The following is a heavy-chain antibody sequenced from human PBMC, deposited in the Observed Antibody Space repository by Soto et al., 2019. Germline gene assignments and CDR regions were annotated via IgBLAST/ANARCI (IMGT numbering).Heavy chain of an antibody. V-gene: IGHV1-69*10. CDR3: SRETVLDYHGMDV. CDR1: GGTFSSYT. CDR2: INPITNIP. Sequence: ASVKVSCKASGGTFSSYTISWVRQAPGQGLEWLGVINPITNIPNYAQKYQGRVTVTRDMSASTVSMDLSSLRSEDTAIYYCSRETVLDYHGMDVWGQGTTVTVSS. J-gene: IGHJ6*02. D-gene: IGHD1-1*01.